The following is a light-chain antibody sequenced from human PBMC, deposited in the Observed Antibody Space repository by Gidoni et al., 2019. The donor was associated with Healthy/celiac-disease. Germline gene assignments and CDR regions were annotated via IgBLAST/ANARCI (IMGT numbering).Light chain of an antibody. J-gene: IGLJ2*01. Sequence: QSALTHPASVSRSPGQSITISFTGTSSDVGGYNYLSWYQQHPGKAPKLMIYEVSNRPSGVSNRFSGSKSGNTASLTISGLQAEDEADYYCSSYTSSSTYVVFGGGTKLTVL. CDR1: SSDVGGYNY. V-gene: IGLV2-14*01. CDR3: SSYTSSSTYVV. CDR2: EVS.